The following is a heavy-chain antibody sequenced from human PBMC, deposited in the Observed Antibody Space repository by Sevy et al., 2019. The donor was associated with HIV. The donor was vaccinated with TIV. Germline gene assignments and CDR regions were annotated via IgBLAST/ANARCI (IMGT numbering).Heavy chain of an antibody. J-gene: IGHJ6*03. Sequence: ASVKVSCKASGGTFSSYAISWVRQAPGQGLEWMGGIIPIFGTANYAQKFQGRVTITADKSTSTAYMELSSLRSEDTAVYYCAIVGATTGYYYYMDLWGKGTTVTVSS. CDR2: IIPIFGTA. CDR3: AIVGATTGYYYYMDL. CDR1: GGTFSSYA. V-gene: IGHV1-69*06. D-gene: IGHD1-26*01.